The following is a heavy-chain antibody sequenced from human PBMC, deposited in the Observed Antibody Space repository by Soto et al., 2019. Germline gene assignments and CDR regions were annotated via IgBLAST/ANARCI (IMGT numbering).Heavy chain of an antibody. Sequence: EVQLVESGGGLVQHGGSLRLSCAASGFTFSSYWMHWVRQAPGKGLVWVSRINSDGSSTSYADSVKGRFTISRDNAKNTLYLQMNSLRAEDTAVYYCARVPPYYYYGMDVWGQGTTVTVSS. V-gene: IGHV3-74*01. CDR3: ARVPPYYYYGMDV. CDR1: GFTFSSYW. J-gene: IGHJ6*02. CDR2: INSDGSST.